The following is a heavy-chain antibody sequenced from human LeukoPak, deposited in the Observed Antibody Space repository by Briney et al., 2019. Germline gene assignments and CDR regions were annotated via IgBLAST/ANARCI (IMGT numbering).Heavy chain of an antibody. J-gene: IGHJ4*02. Sequence: SETLSLTCAVSGGSITSRYYSGWISQPPGKGLQWIGSVSYSGNTYYNPSLKSRVTISVDTSKNQFSLNLNSVTAADTAVYHCARHLPYYYGSGSYREPLDYWGQGTLVTVSS. CDR3: ARHLPYYYGSGSYREPLDY. CDR2: VSYSGNT. CDR1: GGSITSRYY. D-gene: IGHD3-10*01. V-gene: IGHV4-39*01.